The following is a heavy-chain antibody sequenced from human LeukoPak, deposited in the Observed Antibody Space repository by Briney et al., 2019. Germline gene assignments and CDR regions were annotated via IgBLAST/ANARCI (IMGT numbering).Heavy chain of an antibody. Sequence: PSGTLSLTCTVSGGSISSGGYYWSWIRQHPGKGLEWIGYIYYSGSTYYNPSLKSRVTISVDTSKNQFSLKLSSVTAADTAVYYCARMPSITRGYFDYWGQGTLVTVSS. CDR2: IYYSGST. CDR1: GGSISSGGYY. D-gene: IGHD3-10*01. V-gene: IGHV4-39*01. J-gene: IGHJ4*02. CDR3: ARMPSITRGYFDY.